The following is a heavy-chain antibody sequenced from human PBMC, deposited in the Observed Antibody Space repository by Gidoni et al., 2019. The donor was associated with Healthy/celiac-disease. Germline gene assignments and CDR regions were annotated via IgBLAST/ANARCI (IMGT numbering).Heavy chain of an antibody. V-gene: IGHV3-21*01. CDR2: ISSSSSYI. Sequence: EVQLVESGGGLVKPGGSLRLSCSASGFTFSSYSMNWVRQAPGKGGEWVSSISSSSSYIYYADSVKGRFTISRDNAKNSLYLQMNSLRAEDTAVYYCARVARIWFGELFYYYGMDVWGQGTTVTVSS. CDR3: ARVARIWFGELFYYYGMDV. CDR1: GFTFSSYS. J-gene: IGHJ6*02. D-gene: IGHD3-10*01.